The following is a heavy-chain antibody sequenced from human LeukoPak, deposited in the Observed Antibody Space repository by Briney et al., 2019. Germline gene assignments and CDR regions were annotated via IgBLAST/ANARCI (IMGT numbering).Heavy chain of an antibody. CDR2: ISAYNGNT. Sequence: ASVKVSCKASGYTSTSYGISWVRQAPGQGLEWLGWISAYNGNTNYAQKLQGRVTMTTDTSTSTAYMELRSLRSDDTAAYYCARVSGYDWESFYDYWGQGTLVTVSS. D-gene: IGHD5-12*01. CDR3: ARVSGYDWESFYDY. J-gene: IGHJ4*02. CDR1: GYTSTSYG. V-gene: IGHV1-18*01.